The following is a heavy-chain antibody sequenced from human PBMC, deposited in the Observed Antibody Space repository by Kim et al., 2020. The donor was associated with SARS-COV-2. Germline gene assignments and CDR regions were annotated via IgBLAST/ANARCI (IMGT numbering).Heavy chain of an antibody. CDR3: AREELGYCSSTSCYLYYYYGMDV. CDR2: INAGNGNT. J-gene: IGHJ6*02. D-gene: IGHD2-2*01. V-gene: IGHV1-3*01. CDR1: GYTFTSYA. Sequence: ASVKVSCKASGYTFTSYAMHWVRQAPGQRLEWMGLINAGNGNTKYSQKFQGRVTITRDTSASTAYMELSSLRSEDTAVYYCAREELGYCSSTSCYLYYYYGMDVWGQGTTVTVSS.